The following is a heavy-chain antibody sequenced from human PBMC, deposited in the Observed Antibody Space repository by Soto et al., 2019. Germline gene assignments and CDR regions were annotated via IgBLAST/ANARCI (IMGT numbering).Heavy chain of an antibody. CDR3: ARGTNRKNLVVVITSAFDY. V-gene: IGHV4-34*01. Sequence: PSETLSLTCAVYGGSFSGYYWSWIRQPPGKGLEWIGEINHSGSTNYNPSLKSRVTISVDTSKNQFSLKLSSVTAADTAVYYCARGTNRKNLVVVITSAFDYWGQGTLVTVSS. CDR2: INHSGST. CDR1: GGSFSGYY. D-gene: IGHD3-22*01. J-gene: IGHJ4*02.